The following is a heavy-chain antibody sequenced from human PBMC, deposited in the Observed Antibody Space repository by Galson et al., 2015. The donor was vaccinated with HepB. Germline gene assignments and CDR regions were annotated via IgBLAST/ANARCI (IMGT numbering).Heavy chain of an antibody. D-gene: IGHD1-26*01. CDR2: IYSGGST. CDR1: GFNVSSNY. CDR3: ARGPFGIGDGMGV. V-gene: IGHV3-53*01. Sequence: SLRLSCAASGFNVSSNYMSWVRQAPGKGLEWVSVIYSGGSTYYADSVRGRFTISRDNSKNTLYFQMNSLRADDTAVYYCARGPFGIGDGMGVWGQGTTVTVSS. J-gene: IGHJ6*02.